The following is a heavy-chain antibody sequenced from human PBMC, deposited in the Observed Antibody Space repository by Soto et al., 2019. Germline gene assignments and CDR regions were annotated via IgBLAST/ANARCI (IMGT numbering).Heavy chain of an antibody. CDR2: INPDTGGT. CDR1: GYTFTGYY. J-gene: IGHJ4*02. D-gene: IGHD6-13*01. V-gene: IGHV1-2*04. CDR3: ARAVARDGSSWYRGGYDS. Sequence: PSVKVSCKASGYTFTGYYIHWVRQAPGQGLEWMGWINPDTGGTDYTQKFQGWVTMTRDTSITTAYMELSSLKSDDTAIYFCARAVARDGSSWYRGGYDSWGQGTLVTVSS.